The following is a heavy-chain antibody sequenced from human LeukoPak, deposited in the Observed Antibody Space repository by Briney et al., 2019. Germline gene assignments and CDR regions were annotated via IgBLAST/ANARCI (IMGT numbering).Heavy chain of an antibody. J-gene: IGHJ1*01. Sequence: PGRSLRLSCAASGFTFSSYAMHWVRQAPGKGLEWVAVISYDGSNKYYADSVKGRFTISRDNSKNTLSLQMNSLRAEDTAVYYCAKTSYYDSSGYSITEYFQHWGQGTLVTVSS. D-gene: IGHD3-22*01. CDR3: AKTSYYDSSGYSITEYFQH. CDR2: ISYDGSNK. V-gene: IGHV3-30-3*02. CDR1: GFTFSSYA.